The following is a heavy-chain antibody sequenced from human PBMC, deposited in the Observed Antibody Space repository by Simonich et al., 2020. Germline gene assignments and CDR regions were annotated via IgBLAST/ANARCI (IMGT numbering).Heavy chain of an antibody. CDR3: ARGALTGDYYYMDV. CDR1: GYTFTGYY. V-gene: IGHV1-2*02. CDR2: INPNRGGT. J-gene: IGHJ6*03. D-gene: IGHD7-27*01. Sequence: QVQLVQSGAEVKKPGASVKVSCKASGYTFTGYYMHWVRQAPGQGLEWVGWINPNRGGTNDAQKCQGRGTMTRDTSISTAYMELSRLRSDDTAVYYCARGALTGDYYYMDVWGKGTTVTVSS.